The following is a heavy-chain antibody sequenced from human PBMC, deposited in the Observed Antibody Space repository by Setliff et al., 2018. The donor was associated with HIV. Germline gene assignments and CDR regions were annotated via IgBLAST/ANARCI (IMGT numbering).Heavy chain of an antibody. CDR1: GGSVYTASYY. CDR3: ARHTTWFSGYFDN. CDR2: FYFGRTT. Sequence: SETLSLTCTVSGGSVYTASYYWAWVRQPPGKGLEWIGTFYFGRTTYYNPSLESRVTLSVDTAKNQLSLKVTSVTAADTAVYYCARHTTWFSGYFDNWGQGALVTVSS. J-gene: IGHJ4*02. D-gene: IGHD3-10*01. V-gene: IGHV4-39*01.